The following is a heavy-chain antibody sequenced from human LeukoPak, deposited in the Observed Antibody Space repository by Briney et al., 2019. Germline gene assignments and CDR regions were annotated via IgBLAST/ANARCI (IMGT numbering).Heavy chain of an antibody. V-gene: IGHV4-4*07. J-gene: IGHJ4*02. CDR3: ARAYDSSGYYSKRDNYFDY. CDR1: GGSISSYY. D-gene: IGHD3-22*01. Sequence: SETLSLTCTVSGGSISSYYWSWIRQPAGKGLEWIGRIYTSGSTNYNPSLKSRVTMSVDTSKNQFSLKLSSVTAADTAVYYCARAYDSSGYYSKRDNYFDYWGQGTLVTVSS. CDR2: IYTSGST.